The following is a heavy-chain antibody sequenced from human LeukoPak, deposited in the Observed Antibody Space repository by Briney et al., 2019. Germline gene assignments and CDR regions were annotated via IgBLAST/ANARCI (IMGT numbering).Heavy chain of an antibody. Sequence: GGSLRLSCAASGFTFSSYSMNWVRQAPGKGLEWVSYISSSSSTIYYADSVKGRFTISRDNAKNSLYLQMNSLRAEDTAVYYCARDLGGYSYGYNVLDYWGQGTLVTVSS. V-gene: IGHV3-48*01. CDR2: ISSSSSTI. CDR3: ARDLGGYSYGYNVLDY. J-gene: IGHJ4*02. CDR1: GFTFSSYS. D-gene: IGHD5-18*01.